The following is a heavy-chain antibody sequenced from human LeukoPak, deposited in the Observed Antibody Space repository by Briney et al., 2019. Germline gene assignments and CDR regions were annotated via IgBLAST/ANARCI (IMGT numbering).Heavy chain of an antibody. V-gene: IGHV1-8*03. CDR3: ARLITISMFDP. CDR1: GYTFTSYD. D-gene: IGHD3-9*01. J-gene: IGHJ5*02. Sequence: GASVKVSCKASGYTFTSYDINWVRQATGQGLEWMGWMNPNSGNTGYAQKFQGRVTITRNTSISTAYMELSSLRSEDTAVYYCARLITISMFDPWGQGTLVTVSS. CDR2: MNPNSGNT.